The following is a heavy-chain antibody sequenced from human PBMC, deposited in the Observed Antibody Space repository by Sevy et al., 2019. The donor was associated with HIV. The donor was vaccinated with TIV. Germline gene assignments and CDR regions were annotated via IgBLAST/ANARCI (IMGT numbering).Heavy chain of an antibody. J-gene: IGHJ5*02. CDR3: ARSSSVWDGSTNFGFDP. CDR1: GDSVSNNGVA. CDR2: TYYRCKWYN. Sequence: SQTLSLTCAISGDSVSNNGVAWNWIRQSPSRGLEWLGRTYYRCKWYNNYAVSMKGRISIDGDTSRNQISLQLNSVTPGDTAVYYCARSSSVWDGSTNFGFDPWGQGTLVTVSS. V-gene: IGHV6-1*01. D-gene: IGHD6-19*01.